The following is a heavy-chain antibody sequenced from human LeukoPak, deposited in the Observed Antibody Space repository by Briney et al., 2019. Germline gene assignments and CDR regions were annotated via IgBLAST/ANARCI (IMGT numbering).Heavy chain of an antibody. D-gene: IGHD2-15*01. V-gene: IGHV3-48*04. CDR3: ARDGLVVVGPARINWFDP. J-gene: IGHJ5*02. CDR2: ISSSSSTI. CDR1: GFTFNSYS. Sequence: GGSLRRSCAASGFTFNSYSMNWVRQAPGKGLEWVSYISSSSSTIYYADSVKGRFTISRDNAKNSLYLQMNSLRAEDTAVYYCARDGLVVVGPARINWFDPWGQGTLVTVSS.